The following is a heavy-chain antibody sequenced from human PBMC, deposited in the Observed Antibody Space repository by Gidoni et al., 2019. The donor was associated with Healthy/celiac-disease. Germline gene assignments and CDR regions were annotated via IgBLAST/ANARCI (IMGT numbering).Heavy chain of an antibody. J-gene: IGHJ6*02. CDR2: ISADNGNT. D-gene: IGHD6-13*01. V-gene: IGHV1-18*04. CDR1: GYTFTRYG. CDR3: ARDVSSSWSDYYYYGMDV. Sequence: QLVQSGAGVRKPGASVQVSCKASGYTFTRYGISWVRQDPGQGLEWRGWISADNGNTNYAQKLQGRVTMTTDTSTSTAYMELRSLRSDDTAVYYCARDVSSSWSDYYYYGMDVWGQGTTVTVSS.